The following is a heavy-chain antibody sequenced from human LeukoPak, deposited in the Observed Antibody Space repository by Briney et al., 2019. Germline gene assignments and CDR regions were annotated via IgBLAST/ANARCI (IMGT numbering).Heavy chain of an antibody. V-gene: IGHV1-2*02. CDR2: INPNSGGT. CDR1: GYTFTGYY. Sequence: ASVKVSCKASGYTFTGYYMHWVRQAPRQGLEWMGWINPNSGGTNYAQKFQGRVTMTRDTSISTAYMELSRLRSDDTAVYYCARAGAVVDNWFDPWGQGTLVTVSS. J-gene: IGHJ5*02. CDR3: ARAGAVVDNWFDP. D-gene: IGHD2-15*01.